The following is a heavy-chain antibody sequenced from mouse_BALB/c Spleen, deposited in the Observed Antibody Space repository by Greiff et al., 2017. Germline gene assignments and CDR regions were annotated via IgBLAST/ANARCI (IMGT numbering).Heavy chain of an antibody. CDR3: ARWDYYGSRYAMDY. CDR2: INPSSGYT. J-gene: IGHJ4*01. CDR1: GYTFTSYT. Sequence: QVQLKQSAAELARPGASVKMSCKASGYTFTSYTMHWVKQRPGQGLEWIGYINPSSGYTEYNQKFKDKTTLTADKSSSTAYMQLSSLTSEDSAVYYCARWDYYGSRYAMDYWGQGTSVTVSS. V-gene: IGHV1-4*02. D-gene: IGHD1-1*01.